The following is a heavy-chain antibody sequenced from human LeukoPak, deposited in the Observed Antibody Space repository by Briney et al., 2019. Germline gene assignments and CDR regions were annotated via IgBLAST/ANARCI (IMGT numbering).Heavy chain of an antibody. CDR3: AKEDITAAWFDP. CDR2: IPYDGGNK. J-gene: IGHJ5*02. CDR1: GFTFISYG. D-gene: IGHD5-18*01. Sequence: GGSLGLSCAASGFTFISYGMHWVRQPPGKGLEWVAFIPYDGGNKYYADSVKGRFTISRDNSKNTVYLQMNSLRPEDTAVYYCAKEDITAAWFDPWGQGTLVTVSS. V-gene: IGHV3-30*02.